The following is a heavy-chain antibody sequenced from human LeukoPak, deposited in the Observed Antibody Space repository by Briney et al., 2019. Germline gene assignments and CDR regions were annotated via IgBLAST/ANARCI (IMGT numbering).Heavy chain of an antibody. Sequence: GGSLRLSCAASGFTFRSYSMNWVRQAPGKGLEWVSSISSSSSHIHYADSVKGRFTISRDNSKNTLYLQMSSLRDEDTAVYFCAKNYESGRGVPYGMDVWGQGTTVTVSS. V-gene: IGHV3-21*04. CDR1: GFTFRSYS. CDR3: AKNYESGRGVPYGMDV. D-gene: IGHD3-10*01. J-gene: IGHJ6*02. CDR2: ISSSSSHI.